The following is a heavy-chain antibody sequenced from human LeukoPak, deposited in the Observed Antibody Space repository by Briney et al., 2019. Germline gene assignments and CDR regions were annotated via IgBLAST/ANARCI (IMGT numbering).Heavy chain of an antibody. Sequence: PGGSLRLSCAASGFIFSDYGMNWVRQSPGSGLEWVSSIGPSGSDIYYADSVKGRFTISRDNAKNSLFLQMNNLRAEDTAVYYCAKDPPCSGGTCYGYFESWGQGTLVTVSS. J-gene: IGHJ4*02. CDR2: IGPSGSDI. D-gene: IGHD2-15*01. CDR1: GFIFSDYG. V-gene: IGHV3-21*04. CDR3: AKDPPCSGGTCYGYFES.